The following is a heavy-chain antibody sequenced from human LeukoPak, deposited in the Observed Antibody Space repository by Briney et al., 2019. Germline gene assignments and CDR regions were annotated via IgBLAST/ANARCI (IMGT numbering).Heavy chain of an antibody. Sequence: GGSLRLSCAASGFTFDDYGMSWARQGPGKGLEWVSGINWNGGSIGYADSVKGRFTISRDNAKNSLYLQMNSLRAEDTALYYCARDPTEGFEELLSPPDYWGQGTLVTVSS. CDR3: ARDPTEGFEELLSPPDY. D-gene: IGHD3-10*01. J-gene: IGHJ4*02. CDR1: GFTFDDYG. V-gene: IGHV3-20*04. CDR2: INWNGGSI.